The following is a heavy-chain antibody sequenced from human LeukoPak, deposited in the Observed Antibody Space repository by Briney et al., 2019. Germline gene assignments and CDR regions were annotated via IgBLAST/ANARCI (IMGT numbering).Heavy chain of an antibody. CDR3: ARDSSMLRGPLVIYYFDF. D-gene: IGHD3-10*01. CDR1: GFTFSTYS. Sequence: GGSLRLSCAASGFTFSTYSMNWVRQAPGKGLEWVSTISGGGDATYYADSVKGRFTISRDNSKNTLYLQMNSLRVEDTAVYYCARDSSMLRGPLVIYYFDFWGQGTLVTVSS. CDR2: ISGGGDAT. V-gene: IGHV3-23*01. J-gene: IGHJ4*02.